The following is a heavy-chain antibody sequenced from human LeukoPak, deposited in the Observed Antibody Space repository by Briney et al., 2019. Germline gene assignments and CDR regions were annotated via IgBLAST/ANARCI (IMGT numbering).Heavy chain of an antibody. D-gene: IGHD5-12*01. Sequence: GGSLRLSCAASGFTFSSYGIHWVRRAPGKGLEWVAVISSGGNNKYYADSVKGRFTISRDNSKNTMYLQMNSLRTEDTAVYYCAKGYSGYDYAFDVWGQGTMVTVSS. V-gene: IGHV3-30*18. CDR1: GFTFSSYG. CDR2: ISSGGNNK. J-gene: IGHJ3*01. CDR3: AKGYSGYDYAFDV.